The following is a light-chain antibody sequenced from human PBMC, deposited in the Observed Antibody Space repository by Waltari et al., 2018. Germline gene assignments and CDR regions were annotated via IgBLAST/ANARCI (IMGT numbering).Light chain of an antibody. Sequence: EIVMTQSPATLSVSPGERATLSCRASQSLSTNLAWYQQKPGQAPRLLIYGASTRATGFPARFSGSGFGTEFTLTISSLRSEDFAVYYCQHYHNWPPITFGQGTRLEIK. J-gene: IGKJ5*01. CDR2: GAS. CDR3: QHYHNWPPIT. V-gene: IGKV3-15*01. CDR1: QSLSTN.